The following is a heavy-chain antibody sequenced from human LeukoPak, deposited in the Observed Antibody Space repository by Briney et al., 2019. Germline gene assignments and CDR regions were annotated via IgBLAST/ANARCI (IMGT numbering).Heavy chain of an antibody. CDR2: ISGSGGST. CDR1: GFTFSSYA. CDR3: AKDTGIAVAGTVDY. J-gene: IGHJ4*02. V-gene: IGHV3-23*01. D-gene: IGHD6-19*01. Sequence: GGSLILSCAASGFTFSSYAMSWVRQAPGKRLEWVSAISGSGGSTYYADSVKGRFTISRDNSKNTLYLQMNSLRAEDTAVYYCAKDTGIAVAGTVDYWGQGTLVTVSS.